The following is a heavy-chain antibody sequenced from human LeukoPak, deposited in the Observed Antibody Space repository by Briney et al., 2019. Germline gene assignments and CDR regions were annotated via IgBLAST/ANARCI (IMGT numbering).Heavy chain of an antibody. J-gene: IGHJ3*02. Sequence: PGGSLRLSCAASGFTFSDHYMDWVRQPPGKGLEWIGEINHSGSTNYNPSLKSRVTISVDTSKNRFSLKLSSVTAADTAVYYCARRGRTIKLTVVVVTAIGFWGRAFDIWGQGTMVTVSS. CDR1: GFTFSDHY. CDR3: ARRGRTIKLTVVVVTAIGFWGRAFDI. CDR2: INHSGST. V-gene: IGHV4-34*01. D-gene: IGHD2-21*02.